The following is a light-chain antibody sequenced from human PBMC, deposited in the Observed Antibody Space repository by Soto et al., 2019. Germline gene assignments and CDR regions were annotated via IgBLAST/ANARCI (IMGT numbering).Light chain of an antibody. Sequence: QSGLTQPPSVTGAPGQRVTISCTGSNSNIGADYGVHWYQQFPETAPKLLIYDNTNRPSGVPDRFSGSKSGTSASLAITGLQAEDEADYYCQSFDSSFIGLVFGGGTKVTVL. CDR3: QSFDSSFIGLV. V-gene: IGLV1-40*01. CDR1: NSNIGADYG. CDR2: DNT. J-gene: IGLJ2*01.